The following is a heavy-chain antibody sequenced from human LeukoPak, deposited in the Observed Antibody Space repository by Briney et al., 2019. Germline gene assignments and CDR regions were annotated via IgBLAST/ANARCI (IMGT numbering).Heavy chain of an antibody. CDR3: ARGGTYYDFWSGFDY. V-gene: IGHV3-48*04. CDR2: ISSSSSTI. CDR1: GFTFSSYS. J-gene: IGHJ4*02. D-gene: IGHD3-3*01. Sequence: PGGSLRLSCAASGFTFSSYSMNWVRQAPGKGLEWVSYISSSSSTIYYADSVKGRFTISRDNAKNSLYLQMNSLRAEDTAVYYCARGGTYYDFWSGFDYWGQGTLVTVSS.